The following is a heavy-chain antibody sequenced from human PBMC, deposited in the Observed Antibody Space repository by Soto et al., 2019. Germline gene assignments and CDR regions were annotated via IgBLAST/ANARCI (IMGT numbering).Heavy chain of an antibody. CDR2: INPNSGGT. CDR1: GYTFTGYY. V-gene: IGHV1-2*04. J-gene: IGHJ6*02. D-gene: IGHD3-10*01. Sequence: ASVKVSCKASGYTFTGYYMHWVRQAPGQGLEWMGWINPNSGGTNYAQKFQGWVTMTRDTSISTAYMELSRLRSDDTAVYYCARDGGLWFGELNPSDYYYYGMDVWGQGTTVTVSS. CDR3: ARDGGLWFGELNPSDYYYYGMDV.